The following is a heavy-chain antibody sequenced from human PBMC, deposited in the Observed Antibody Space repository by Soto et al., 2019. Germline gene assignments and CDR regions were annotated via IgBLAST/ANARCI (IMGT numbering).Heavy chain of an antibody. CDR3: ARASPAARSPKYYFDY. V-gene: IGHV4-38-2*01. Sequence: SETLSLTCAVSGYSISSGYYWGWIRQPPGKGLEWIGSIYHSGSTYYNPSLKSRVTISVDTSKNQFSLKLSSVTAADKAVYYCARASPAARSPKYYFDYWGQGTLVTVSS. J-gene: IGHJ4*02. CDR1: GYSISSGYY. CDR2: IYHSGST. D-gene: IGHD6-6*01.